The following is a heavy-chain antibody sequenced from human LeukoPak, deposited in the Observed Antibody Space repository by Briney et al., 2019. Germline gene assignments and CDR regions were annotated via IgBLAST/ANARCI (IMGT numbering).Heavy chain of an antibody. V-gene: IGHV1-3*01. J-gene: IGHJ4*02. CDR1: GYTFTSCA. D-gene: IGHD6-19*01. CDR2: INAGNGNT. CDR3: ARDMSSDWSLDY. Sequence: GASVKVSCKDSGYTFTSCAMHWVRQAPGQRLEWMGWINAGNGNTKYSQKFQDRVTITRDTSASTAYMELSSLRSEDTAVYYCARDMSSDWSLDYWGQGTLVTVSS.